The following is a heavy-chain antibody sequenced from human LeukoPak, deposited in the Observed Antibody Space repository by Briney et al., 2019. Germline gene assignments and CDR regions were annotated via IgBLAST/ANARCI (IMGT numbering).Heavy chain of an antibody. Sequence: SETLSLTCTVSGGSISSYHWSWLRQPPGKGLDWIGYIHYSGSTNYNPSLKSRVTISVDTSKNQFSLKLSSVTAADTAVYYCARGPYCSITSCYTPFLYWGQGTLATVSS. D-gene: IGHD2-2*02. V-gene: IGHV4-59*12. CDR1: GGSISSYH. CDR3: ARGPYCSITSCYTPFLY. CDR2: IHYSGST. J-gene: IGHJ4*02.